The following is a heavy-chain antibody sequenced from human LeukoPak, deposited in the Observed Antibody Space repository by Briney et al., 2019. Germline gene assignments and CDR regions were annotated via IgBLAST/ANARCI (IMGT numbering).Heavy chain of an antibody. CDR3: ARRDYGDYYMDV. J-gene: IGHJ6*03. Sequence: GGSLRLSCAASGFTFSSYEMNWVRQAPGKGLEWVSSISSSSSYIYYADSVKGRFTISRDNAKNSLYLQMNSLRAEDTAVYYCARRDYGDYYMDVWGKGTTVTISS. D-gene: IGHD4-17*01. CDR1: GFTFSSYE. CDR2: ISSSSSYI. V-gene: IGHV3-21*01.